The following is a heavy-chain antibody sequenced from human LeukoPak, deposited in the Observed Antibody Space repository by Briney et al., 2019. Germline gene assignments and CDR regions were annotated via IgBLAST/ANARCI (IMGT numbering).Heavy chain of an antibody. J-gene: IGHJ5*02. Sequence: SETLSLTCTVSGGSISSYYWSWIRQPPGKGLEWIGYIYYSGSTNYNPSLKSRVTISVDTSKNQFSLKLSSVTAADTAVYYCARGVGSGWYLGWFDPWGQGTLVTVSS. V-gene: IGHV4-59*01. CDR3: ARGVGSGWYLGWFDP. CDR2: IYYSGST. D-gene: IGHD6-19*01. CDR1: GGSISSYY.